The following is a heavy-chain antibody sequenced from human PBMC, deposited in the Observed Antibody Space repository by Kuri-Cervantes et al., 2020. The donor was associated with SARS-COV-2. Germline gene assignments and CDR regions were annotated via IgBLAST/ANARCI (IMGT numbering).Heavy chain of an antibody. CDR3: ARSRYCSSTSCPGGDY. Sequence: GESLKISCAASGFTFDDYGMSWVRQAPGKGLEWVSGINWNGGSTGYADSVKGRFTISRDNAKNSLYLQMNSLRAEDTALYYCARSRYCSSTSCPGGDYWGQGTRGTVSS. J-gene: IGHJ4*02. CDR2: INWNGGST. D-gene: IGHD2-2*01. V-gene: IGHV3-20*04. CDR1: GFTFDDYG.